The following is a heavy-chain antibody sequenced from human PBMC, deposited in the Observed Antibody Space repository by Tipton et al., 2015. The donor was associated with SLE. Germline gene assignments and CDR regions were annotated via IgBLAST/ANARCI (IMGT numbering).Heavy chain of an antibody. Sequence: TLSLTCTVSGGSITSGTYYWAWIRQPAGKGLEWVGRMYLSGSTNYNPSLRSRVSLSGDTSKNQFSLRVTSVTAADTAMYYCARESGSGNFGNWFDPWGRGILVTVSS. V-gene: IGHV4-61*02. CDR3: ARESGSGNFGNWFDP. D-gene: IGHD3-10*01. CDR2: MYLSGST. CDR1: GGSITSGTYY. J-gene: IGHJ5*02.